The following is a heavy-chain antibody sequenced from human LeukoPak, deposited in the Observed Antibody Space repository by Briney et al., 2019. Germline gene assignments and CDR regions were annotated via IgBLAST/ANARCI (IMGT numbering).Heavy chain of an antibody. J-gene: IGHJ5*02. V-gene: IGHV1-69*13. CDR1: GGTFSSYA. D-gene: IGHD2-2*01. CDR2: IIPIFGTA. Sequence: SVKVSCKASGGTFSSYAISWVRQAPGQGLEWMGGIIPIFGTANYAQKFQGRVTITADESTSTAYMELSSLRSEDTAVYYCASRYCSSTSCLNWFDPWGQGTLVTVSS. CDR3: ASRYCSSTSCLNWFDP.